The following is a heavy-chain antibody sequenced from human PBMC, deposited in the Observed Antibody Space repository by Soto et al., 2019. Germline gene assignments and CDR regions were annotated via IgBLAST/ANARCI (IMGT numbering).Heavy chain of an antibody. D-gene: IGHD6-6*01. J-gene: IGHJ6*03. CDR2: IYYNGTT. V-gene: IGHV4-59*02. Sequence: VQLQESGEGLVKPSETLSLTCTVSGGSVSSYHWTWIRQSPGKGLEWIGYIYYNGTTDYNPSLKSRVTISVSTSKRQFSLRLTSVTAADTAVYDCAREFFWRSSSSPTYYYYLDVWGKGTTVTVSS. CDR1: GGSVSSYH. CDR3: AREFFWRSSSSPTYYYYLDV.